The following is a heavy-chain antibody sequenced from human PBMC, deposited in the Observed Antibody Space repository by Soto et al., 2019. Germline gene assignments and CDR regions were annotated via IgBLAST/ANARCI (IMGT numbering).Heavy chain of an antibody. CDR1: GFTFNTYS. Sequence: EVQLVESGGGLVKPGGSLRLACAASGFTFNTYSMNWVRQAPGKGLEWVSCISSSSTYIYYADSVKGRFTISRDNAKKLQYLQMNSLRAEDTAVYYCARDCGDSKGSYYYYGMDVWGQGSTVTVSS. V-gene: IGHV3-21*01. J-gene: IGHJ6*02. CDR2: ISSSSTYI. D-gene: IGHD2-21*02. CDR3: ARDCGDSKGSYYYYGMDV.